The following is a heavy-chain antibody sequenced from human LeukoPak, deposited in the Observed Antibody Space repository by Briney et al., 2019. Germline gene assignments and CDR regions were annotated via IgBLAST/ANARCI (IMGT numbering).Heavy chain of an antibody. V-gene: IGHV3-7*03. D-gene: IGHD1-26*01. CDR2: INQDGSEE. Sequence: GGSLRLSCAASGSPFSSHWVSWFRQSPGKGLEWVAHINQDGSEEYYVDSVKGRFTTSRDNSKNTLYLQMNSLRAEDTAVYYCAKIVGATVDAFDIWGQGTMVTVSS. J-gene: IGHJ3*02. CDR3: AKIVGATVDAFDI. CDR1: GSPFSSHW.